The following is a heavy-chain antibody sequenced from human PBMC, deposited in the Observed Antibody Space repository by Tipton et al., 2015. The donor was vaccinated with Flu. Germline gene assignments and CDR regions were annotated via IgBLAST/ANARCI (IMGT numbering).Heavy chain of an antibody. CDR3: ARGHGSTDTYLDS. D-gene: IGHD5-24*01. Sequence: TLSLTCAVYGGSFSGYYWSWIRQPPGQGLEWIGEISHGGTTNYNPSLKSRGTLSVDTSKNQFSLKLTSVTAADTALYYCARGHGSTDTYLDSWGQQTVVTVSS. CDR1: GGSFSGYY. J-gene: IGHJ4*01. CDR2: ISHGGTT. V-gene: IGHV4-34*01.